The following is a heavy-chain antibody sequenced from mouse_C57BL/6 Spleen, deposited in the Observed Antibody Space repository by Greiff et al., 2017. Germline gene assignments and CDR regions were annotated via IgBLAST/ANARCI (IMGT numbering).Heavy chain of an antibody. D-gene: IGHD1-1*01. CDR1: GFTFSDYY. V-gene: IGHV5-16*01. CDR3: ARDSHGSFYWYFDV. J-gene: IGHJ1*03. Sequence: DVKLVESEGGLVQPGSSMKLSCTASGFTFSDYYMAWVRQVPEKGLEWVANINYDGSSTYYLDSLKSRFIISRDNAKNILYLQMSSLKSEDTATYYCARDSHGSFYWYFDVWGTGTTVTVSS. CDR2: INYDGSST.